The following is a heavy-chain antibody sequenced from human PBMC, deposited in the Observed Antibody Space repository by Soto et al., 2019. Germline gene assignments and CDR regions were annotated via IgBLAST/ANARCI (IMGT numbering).Heavy chain of an antibody. CDR1: GFTFSSYS. V-gene: IGHV3-48*01. J-gene: IGHJ1*01. CDR3: ASQGVGATGYLY. Sequence: EVQLVESGGGLVQPGGSLRLSCAASGFTFSSYSMNWVRQAPGKGLEWVSVSVRGRFTISRDNVKRSLNLQMNSLRAEDTAVYYCASQGVGATGYLYWGQGALVTVSS. D-gene: IGHD1-26*01.